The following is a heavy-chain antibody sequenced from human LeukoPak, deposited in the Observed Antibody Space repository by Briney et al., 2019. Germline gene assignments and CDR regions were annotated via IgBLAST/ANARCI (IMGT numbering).Heavy chain of an antibody. Sequence: SVKVSCKASGGTFSSYAISWVRQAPGQGLEWMGGIIPIFGTVNYAQKFQGRVTITADESTSTAYMELSSLRSEDTAVYYCAIILTMVDFDYWGQGTLVTVSS. CDR2: IIPIFGTV. J-gene: IGHJ4*02. V-gene: IGHV1-69*13. CDR3: AIILTMVDFDY. CDR1: GGTFSSYA. D-gene: IGHD3-10*01.